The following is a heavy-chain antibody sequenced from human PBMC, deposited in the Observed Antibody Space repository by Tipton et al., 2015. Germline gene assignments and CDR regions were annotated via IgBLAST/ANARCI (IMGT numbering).Heavy chain of an antibody. D-gene: IGHD6-6*01. CDR2: IRYTGIT. J-gene: IGHJ4*02. CDR3: ARVGGSSSPTAYLDY. Sequence: TLSLTCTVSSDSISKYYWTWIRQPPGKELQWIGYIRYTGITNYNPSLRSGVTMSVDTSKNQFSLRLTSVTAADTAVYYCARVGGSSSPTAYLDYWGQGTLVTVSS. V-gene: IGHV4-59*01. CDR1: SDSISKYY.